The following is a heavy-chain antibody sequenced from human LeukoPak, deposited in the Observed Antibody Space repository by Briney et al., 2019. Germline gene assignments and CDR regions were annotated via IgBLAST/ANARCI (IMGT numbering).Heavy chain of an antibody. CDR2: INHSGST. J-gene: IGHJ5*02. CDR1: GGSFSGYY. Sequence: PSETLSLTCAVYGGSFSGYYWSWIRQPPGKGLEWIGEINHSGSTNYNPSLKSRVTISVDTPKNQFSLKLSSVTAADTAVCYCARVSLFSFDPWGQGTLVTVSS. CDR3: ARVSLFSFDP. V-gene: IGHV4-34*01. D-gene: IGHD2-21*01.